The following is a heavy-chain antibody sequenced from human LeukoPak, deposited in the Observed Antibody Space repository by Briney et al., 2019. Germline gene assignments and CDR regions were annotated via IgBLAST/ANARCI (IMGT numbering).Heavy chain of an antibody. Sequence: SQTLSLTCAISGDSVSSNSGAWNWIRQSPSRGLEWLGRTYYRSKWYTDYAVSVKSRITIRPDTSKNQFSLQLNSVTPEDTAVYYCARVSRYYFDYWGQGTLVTVSS. CDR2: TYYRSKWYT. D-gene: IGHD1-14*01. V-gene: IGHV6-1*01. J-gene: IGHJ4*02. CDR3: ARVSRYYFDY. CDR1: GDSVSSNSGA.